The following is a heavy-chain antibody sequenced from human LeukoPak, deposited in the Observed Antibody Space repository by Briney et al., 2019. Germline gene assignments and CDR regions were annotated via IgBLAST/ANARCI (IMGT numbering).Heavy chain of an antibody. V-gene: IGHV4-34*01. J-gene: IGHJ6*04. CDR1: GGSFSGYY. CDR3: ARAPRWIPVALV. Sequence: SETLSLTCAVYGGSFSGYYWSWIRQPPGKGLEWIGEINHSESTSYNPSLKSRVTISVDTSKNQFSLKLSSVTAADTAVYYCARAPRWIPVALVWGKGTTVTVSS. D-gene: IGHD4-23*01. CDR2: INHSEST.